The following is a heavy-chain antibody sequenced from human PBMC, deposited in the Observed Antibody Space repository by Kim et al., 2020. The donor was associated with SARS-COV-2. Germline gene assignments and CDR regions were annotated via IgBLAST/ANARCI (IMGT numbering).Heavy chain of an antibody. CDR3: ARDFKYSSSWYAAHGGVGY. J-gene: IGHJ4*02. V-gene: IGHV7-4-1*02. CDR1: GYTFTSYA. CDR2: INTNTGNP. Sequence: ASVKVSCKASGYTFTSYAMNWVRQAPGQGLEWMGWINTNTGNPTYAQGFTGRFVFSLDTSVSTAYLQISSLKAEDTAVYYCARDFKYSSSWYAAHGGVGYWGQGTLVTVSS. D-gene: IGHD6-13*01.